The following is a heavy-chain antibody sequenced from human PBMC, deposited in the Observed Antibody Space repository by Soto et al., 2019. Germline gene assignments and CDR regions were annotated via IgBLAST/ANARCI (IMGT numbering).Heavy chain of an antibody. CDR3: GVVVVPAAVHY. J-gene: IGHJ4*02. CDR2: IYHSGST. Sequence: QVQLQESGPGLVKPSGTLSLTCAVSSASISATNRWSWVRQPPGKGLEWIGQIYHSGSTNYNPSLKSRVTISVDTSKNQFSLDLSSVTAADTAVYYCGVVVVPAAVHYWGQGTLVTVSS. CDR1: SASISATNR. V-gene: IGHV4-4*02. D-gene: IGHD2-2*01.